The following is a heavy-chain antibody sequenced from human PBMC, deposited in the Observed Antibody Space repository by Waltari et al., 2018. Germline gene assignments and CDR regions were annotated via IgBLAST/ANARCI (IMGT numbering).Heavy chain of an antibody. D-gene: IGHD2-2*01. Sequence: EVQLVESGGGLVQPGGSLRLSCAASGFTFSSYSMNWVRQAPGKGLEWVSYISSSSTIYYADSVKGRFTISRDNAKNSLYLQMNSLRAEDTAVYYCARESVPAAIRFDAFDIWGQGTMVTVSS. CDR3: ARESVPAAIRFDAFDI. V-gene: IGHV3-48*04. J-gene: IGHJ3*02. CDR2: ISSSSTI. CDR1: GFTFSSYS.